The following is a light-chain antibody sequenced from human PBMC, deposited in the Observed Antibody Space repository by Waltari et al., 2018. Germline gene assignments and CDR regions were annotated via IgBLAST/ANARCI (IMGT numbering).Light chain of an antibody. V-gene: IGLV2-8*01. CDR1: SSDVGAYNH. J-gene: IGLJ3*02. Sequence: QSVLTQPPSASGSPGQSVTISCTGTSSDVGAYNHVSWYQQHPGKAPKLMIYEVSKRPSGVPDRFSGSKSGNTASLTVSGLQAEDEADYYCSSYAGSNNFKVFGGGTKLTVL. CDR3: SSYAGSNNFKV. CDR2: EVS.